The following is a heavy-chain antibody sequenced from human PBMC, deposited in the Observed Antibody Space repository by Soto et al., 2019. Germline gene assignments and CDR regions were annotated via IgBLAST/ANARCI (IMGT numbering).Heavy chain of an antibody. Sequence: GGPLRLSCAAPGFFFSAYCMSWVRQAPGKGVEWVASIKQDGSETYYLDSVKGRFTFSRDNAKNSLDLQMSRLRAEDTAVYYCARGTEGFHPLSNNGFDTWGQGTPVTVSS. CDR3: ARGTEGFHPLSNNGFDT. J-gene: IGHJ5*02. CDR2: IKQDGSET. V-gene: IGHV3-7*01. CDR1: GFFFSAYC. D-gene: IGHD3-10*01.